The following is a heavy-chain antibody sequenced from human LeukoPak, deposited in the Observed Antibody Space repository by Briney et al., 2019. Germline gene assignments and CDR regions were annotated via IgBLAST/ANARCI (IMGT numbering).Heavy chain of an antibody. V-gene: IGHV3-23*01. CDR1: GFTFSTFG. D-gene: IGHD1-7*01. CDR3: AKVGPTGTRVFDY. J-gene: IGHJ4*02. Sequence: PGGSLRLSCAASGFTFSTFGMSWVRQAPGKGLEWVSLISAVNGGTYYADSVKGRFTISRDNSKNTLYLQMNSLRAEDTAVYYCAKVGPTGTRVFDYWGQGALITVSS. CDR2: ISAVNGGT.